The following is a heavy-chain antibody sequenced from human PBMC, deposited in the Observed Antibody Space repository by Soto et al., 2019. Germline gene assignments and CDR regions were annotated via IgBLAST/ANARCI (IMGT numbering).Heavy chain of an antibody. CDR3: TTVLGRTGWFDP. V-gene: IGHV3-15*01. J-gene: IGHJ5*02. CDR2: IKSKTDGGTT. Sequence: EVQLVESGGGLVKPGGSLRLSCAASGFTFSNAWMSWVRQAPGKGLEWVGRIKSKTDGGTTDYAAPVKGSFAITRDYSKNTLYLQMNSLKTEVTAVYYCTTVLGRTGWFDPLGQGTLVTVSS. CDR1: GFTFSNAW.